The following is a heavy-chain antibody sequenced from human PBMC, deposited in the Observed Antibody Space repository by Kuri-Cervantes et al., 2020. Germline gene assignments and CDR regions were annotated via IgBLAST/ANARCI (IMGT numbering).Heavy chain of an antibody. CDR3: ARGRGANRSSPGWRIAVAGLGWFDP. CDR1: GGSISSSSYY. Sequence: GSLRLSCTVSGGSISSSSYYWGWIRQPPGKGLEWIGSIYYSGSTYYNPSLKSRVTISVDTSKNQFSLKLSSVTAADTAVYYCARGRGANRSSPGWRIAVAGLGWFDPWGQGTLVTVSS. CDR2: IYYSGST. V-gene: IGHV4-39*01. J-gene: IGHJ5*02. D-gene: IGHD6-19*01.